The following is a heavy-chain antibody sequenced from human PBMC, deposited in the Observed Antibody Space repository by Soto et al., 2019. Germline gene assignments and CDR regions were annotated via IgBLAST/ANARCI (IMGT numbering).Heavy chain of an antibody. CDR3: ARDKPFSAGY. V-gene: IGHV1-46*01. J-gene: IGHJ4*02. CDR2: INPSGGGT. Sequence: QVQLVQSGTEVKKPGASVKVSCKASGYTFLDFYIYWVRQATGQGLEWMGFINPSGGGTTYAQQFQGRLTMTRDTSTSTVYMELISLRSDDTAIYYCARDKPFSAGYWGQGTLVT. CDR1: GYTFLDFY. D-gene: IGHD3-3*02.